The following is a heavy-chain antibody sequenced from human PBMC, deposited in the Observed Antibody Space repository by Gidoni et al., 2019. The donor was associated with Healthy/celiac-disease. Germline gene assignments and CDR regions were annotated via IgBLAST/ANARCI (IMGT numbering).Heavy chain of an antibody. CDR3: AKWGMYYGSGLPVFDY. J-gene: IGHJ4*02. D-gene: IGHD3-10*01. Sequence: EVQLLESGGGLVQPGGSLRLSCAAYGFSFSSYAMSGVRQAPGKGLEWVSAISGSGGSTYYADSVKGRFTISRDNSKNTLYLQMNSLRAEDTAVYYCAKWGMYYGSGLPVFDYWGQGTLVTVSS. V-gene: IGHV3-23*01. CDR1: GFSFSSYA. CDR2: ISGSGGST.